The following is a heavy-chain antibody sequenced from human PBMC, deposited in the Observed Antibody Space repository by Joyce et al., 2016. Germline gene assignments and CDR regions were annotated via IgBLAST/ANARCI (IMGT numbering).Heavy chain of an antibody. J-gene: IGHJ3*02. CDR1: GYSFTAYY. Sequence: QVQLVQSGAELKKPGASVRVSCKASGYSFTAYYMHWVRQAPGQGLEWMGWIHPNSGATKYAPKFEGSVTMTRDRSISTVHMDLTRLRSDDTAVYYCARDLGGDPFGDALDIWGQGTMVSVSS. CDR2: IHPNSGAT. D-gene: IGHD2-21*02. V-gene: IGHV1-2*04. CDR3: ARDLGGDPFGDALDI.